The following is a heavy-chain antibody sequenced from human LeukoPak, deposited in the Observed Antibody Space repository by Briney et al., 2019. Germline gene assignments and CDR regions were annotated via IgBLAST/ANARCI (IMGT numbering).Heavy chain of an antibody. CDR2: ISGSGGST. Sequence: DPGGSLRLSCAASGFTFSSYAMSWVRQAPGKGLEWVSAISGSGGSTYYADSVKGRFTISRDNAKNSLYLQMNSLRAEDTAVYYCARDLRVAAAIDYWGQGTLVTVSS. D-gene: IGHD2-2*01. V-gene: IGHV3-23*01. CDR3: ARDLRVAAAIDY. J-gene: IGHJ4*02. CDR1: GFTFSSYA.